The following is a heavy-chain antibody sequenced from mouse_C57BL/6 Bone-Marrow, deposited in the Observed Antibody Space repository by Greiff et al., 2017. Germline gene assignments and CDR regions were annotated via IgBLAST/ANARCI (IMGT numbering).Heavy chain of an antibody. Sequence: QVQLQQPGAELVKPGASVKMSCKASGYTFTSYWITWVKQRPGQGLEWIGDIYPGSGSTNYNEKFKSKATLTVDTTSSTAYRQLSILTSEDSAVYYCARPYASNYWYFDVWGTGTTVTVSS. V-gene: IGHV1-55*01. CDR3: ARPYASNYWYFDV. J-gene: IGHJ1*03. CDR1: GYTFTSYW. CDR2: IYPGSGST. D-gene: IGHD1-1*01.